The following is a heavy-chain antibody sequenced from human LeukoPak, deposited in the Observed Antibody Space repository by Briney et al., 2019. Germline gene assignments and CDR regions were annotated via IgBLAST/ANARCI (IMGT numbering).Heavy chain of an antibody. CDR2: IYNDGRKQ. Sequence: GGSLRLSCAAYGFTFSDCGMHWARQAPGKGLEWVSFIYNDGRKQYYADSLKGRFTISRDNSKNMLYLQVNSVTADDTAVYYCAKDPGDSIRGYYMDVWGKGTTVIVSS. V-gene: IGHV3-30*02. J-gene: IGHJ6*03. CDR3: AKDPGDSIRGYYMDV. CDR1: GFTFSDCG. D-gene: IGHD1-26*01.